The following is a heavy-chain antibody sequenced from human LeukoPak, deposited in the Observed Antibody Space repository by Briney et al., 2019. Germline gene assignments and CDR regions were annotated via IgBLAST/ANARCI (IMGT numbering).Heavy chain of an antibody. V-gene: IGHV3-30*02. CDR1: GFSFSTYG. D-gene: IGHD3-3*01. CDR3: AKDRDITIFGVFDY. J-gene: IGHJ4*02. Sequence: GGSLRLSCTASGFSFSTYGMHWVRQAPGKGLEWEAFIRYDGSSEHYADSVKGRFTVSRDNSKNTLFLQMNSLRVEDTAVYYCAKDRDITIFGVFDYWGQGTLVTVSS. CDR2: IRYDGSSE.